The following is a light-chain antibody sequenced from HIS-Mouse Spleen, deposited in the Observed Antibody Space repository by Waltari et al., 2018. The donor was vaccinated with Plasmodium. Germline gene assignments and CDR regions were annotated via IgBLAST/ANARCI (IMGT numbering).Light chain of an antibody. J-gene: IGKJ2*01. Sequence: EIVMTQSPATLSVSPGERATLSCRASQSVSINLAWYQQKPGQAPRLLIYGASTRPTGIPARFSGSGSGTEFTLTISSLQSEDFAVYYWQQYNNWPYTFGQGTKLEIK. CDR1: QSVSIN. CDR2: GAS. CDR3: QQYNNWPYT. V-gene: IGKV3-15*01.